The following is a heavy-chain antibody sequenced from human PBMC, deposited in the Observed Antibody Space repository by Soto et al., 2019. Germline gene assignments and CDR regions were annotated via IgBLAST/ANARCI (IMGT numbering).Heavy chain of an antibody. CDR3: ARHEVGWLQAPTDY. Sequence: RGESLKISCKGSGYSFTSYWIGWVRQMPGKGLEWMGIIYPGDADTRYSPSFQGQVTISADKSISTAYLQWSSLKASPTPTYYCARHEVGWLQAPTDYWGQGTLVTASS. D-gene: IGHD5-12*01. J-gene: IGHJ4*02. V-gene: IGHV5-51*01. CDR1: GYSFTSYW. CDR2: IYPGDADT.